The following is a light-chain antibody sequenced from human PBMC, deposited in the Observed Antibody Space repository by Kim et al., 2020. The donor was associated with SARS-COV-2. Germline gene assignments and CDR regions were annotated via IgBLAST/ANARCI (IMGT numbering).Light chain of an antibody. Sequence: SYELTQPPSVSVSPGQTARITCSGDALPKQYAYWYQQKPGQAPVLVIYKDSERPSGIPERFSGSNSGTTVTLTISGVQAEDEADYYCQSADSSGTVVFGGGTQLTVL. CDR1: ALPKQY. J-gene: IGLJ2*01. CDR2: KDS. V-gene: IGLV3-25*03. CDR3: QSADSSGTVV.